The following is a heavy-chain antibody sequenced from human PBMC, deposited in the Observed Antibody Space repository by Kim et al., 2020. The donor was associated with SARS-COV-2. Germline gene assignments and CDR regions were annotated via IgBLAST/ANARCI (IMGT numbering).Heavy chain of an antibody. CDR3: ARGPGWWTQHYGMDV. CDR1: GGSFSGYY. V-gene: IGHV4-34*01. Sequence: SETLSLTCAVYGGSFSGYYWSWIRQPPGKGLEWIGEINHSGSTNYNPSLKSRVTISVDTSKNQFSLKLSSVTAADTAVYYCARGPGWWTQHYGMDVWGQGTTVTVSS. CDR2: INHSGST. J-gene: IGHJ6*02. D-gene: IGHD2-8*02.